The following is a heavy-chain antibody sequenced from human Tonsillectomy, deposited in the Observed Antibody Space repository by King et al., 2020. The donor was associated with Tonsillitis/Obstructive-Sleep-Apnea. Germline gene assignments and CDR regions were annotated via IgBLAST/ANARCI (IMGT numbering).Heavy chain of an antibody. D-gene: IGHD5-12*01. CDR3: ASHPGYGDAFDI. J-gene: IGHJ3*02. V-gene: IGHV4-59*08. Sequence: VQLQESGPGLVKPSETLSLACIVSGGPISSYYWSWFRQPPGKGLEWFGHIHYSGSTNYNPSLKSRVTISLDTSTNQLSLKVTSVTAADTAVYYCASHPGYGDAFDIWGQGAMLTVSS. CDR2: IHYSGST. CDR1: GGPISSYY.